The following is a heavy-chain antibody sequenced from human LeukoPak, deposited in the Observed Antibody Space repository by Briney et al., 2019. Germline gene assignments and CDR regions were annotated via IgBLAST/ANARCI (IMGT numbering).Heavy chain of an antibody. Sequence: SVKVSCKASGGTFSSYAISWVRQAPGQGLECMGGIIPIFGTANYAQKFQGRVTITADESTSTAYMELSSLRSEDTAVYYCARVRYQVVVTAYDAFDIWGQGTMVTVSS. CDR2: IIPIFGTA. D-gene: IGHD2-21*02. J-gene: IGHJ3*02. CDR1: GGTFSSYA. CDR3: ARVRYQVVVTAYDAFDI. V-gene: IGHV1-69*13.